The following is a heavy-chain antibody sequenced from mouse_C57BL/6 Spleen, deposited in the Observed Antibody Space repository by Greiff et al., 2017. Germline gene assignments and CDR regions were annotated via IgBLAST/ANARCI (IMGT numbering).Heavy chain of an antibody. V-gene: IGHV3-6*01. J-gene: IGHJ2*01. CDR1: GYSITSGYY. CDR2: ISYDGSN. CDR3: ARGGGYFDY. Sequence: EVQLQESGPGLVKPSQSLSLTCSVTGYSITSGYYWNWIRQFPGNKLEWMGYISYDGSNNYNPSLKNRISITRDTSKNQFFLKLNSVTTEDTATYYWARGGGYFDYWGQGTTLTVSS.